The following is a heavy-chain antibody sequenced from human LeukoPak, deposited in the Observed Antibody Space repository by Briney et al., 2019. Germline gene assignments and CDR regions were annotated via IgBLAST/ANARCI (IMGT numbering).Heavy chain of an antibody. CDR3: ARGVAARPFYFYYYMDV. J-gene: IGHJ6*03. Sequence: SETLSLTCAVYGGSFSGYYWNWIRQPPGKGLEWIGEINQSGSTNYNPSLKSRVTISIDTSKNQFSLKLSSVTAADTAVYYCARGVAARPFYFYYYMDVWDTGTTVTVS. CDR2: INQSGST. D-gene: IGHD6-6*01. CDR1: GGSFSGYY. V-gene: IGHV4-34*01.